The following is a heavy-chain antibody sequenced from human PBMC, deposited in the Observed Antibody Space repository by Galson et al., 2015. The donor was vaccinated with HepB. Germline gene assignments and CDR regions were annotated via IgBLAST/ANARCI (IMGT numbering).Heavy chain of an antibody. CDR2: IKSKTDGGTT. CDR3: TTEYYYARRGYYYYYYMDV. D-gene: IGHD3-22*01. Sequence: LRLSCAASGFPFGNAWMSWVRQAPGKGLEWVGRIKSKTDGGTTDYAAPVKGRFTISRDDSKNTLYLPMNSLKTEDTAVYYCTTEYYYARRGYYYYYYMDVWGKGTTVTVSS. CDR1: GFPFGNAW. V-gene: IGHV3-15*01. J-gene: IGHJ6*03.